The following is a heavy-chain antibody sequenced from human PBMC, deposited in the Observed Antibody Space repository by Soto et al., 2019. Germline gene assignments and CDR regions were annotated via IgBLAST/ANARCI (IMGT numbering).Heavy chain of an antibody. CDR3: AKSPRGEMATD. CDR2: INTYNGMT. CDR1: GYTFINYH. Sequence: QVQLVQSGGEVKKPGASVTVSCKASGYTFINYHITWVRQAPGQGLEWMAWINTYNGMTDYPQRFQGRVTMTRDTSTSTAYMALRNLGSDDTAVYFCAKSPRGEMATDWGQGTLVTVSS. V-gene: IGHV1-18*01. J-gene: IGHJ4*02. D-gene: IGHD5-12*01.